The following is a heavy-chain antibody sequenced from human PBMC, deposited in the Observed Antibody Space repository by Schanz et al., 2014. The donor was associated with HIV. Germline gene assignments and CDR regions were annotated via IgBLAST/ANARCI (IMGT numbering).Heavy chain of an antibody. V-gene: IGHV1-69*06. CDR2: IIPIFGTA. J-gene: IGHJ4*02. CDR3: ARGESSAWPPPRDY. Sequence: QVQLVQSGAEVKKPGSSVKVSCKTSGGTFSSFAINWVRQAPGQGLEWMGGIIPIFGTANYAQKLQGRVTMTTDTSTSTAYMELRSLRIDDTAVYYCARGESSAWPPPRDYWGQGTLVTVSS. CDR1: GGTFSSFA. D-gene: IGHD6-25*01.